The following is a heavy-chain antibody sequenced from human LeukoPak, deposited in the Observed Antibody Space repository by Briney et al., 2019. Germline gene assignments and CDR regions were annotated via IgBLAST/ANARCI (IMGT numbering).Heavy chain of an antibody. CDR2: ISAYNVNT. V-gene: IGHV1-18*01. Sequence: GASVKVSCKASGYNLISYGIIWVRQAPGQGLEWMGWISAYNVNTNYVQKFQGRVTMTTDTSTSTAYMELRSLKSDDTAVYFCARPYDTSGYYNYYFDYWGQGTLVTVSS. CDR1: GYNLISYG. J-gene: IGHJ4*02. CDR3: ARPYDTSGYYNYYFDY. D-gene: IGHD3-22*01.